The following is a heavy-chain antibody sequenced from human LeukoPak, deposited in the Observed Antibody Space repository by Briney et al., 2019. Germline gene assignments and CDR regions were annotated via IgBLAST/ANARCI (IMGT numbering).Heavy chain of an antibody. CDR1: GFTFSSYT. CDR3: TAGYYSDSGVYYSTFAY. V-gene: IGHV3-48*02. D-gene: IGHD3-22*01. CDR2: ISGSSTYI. Sequence: GSLRLSCAASGFTFSSYTMNWVRQAPGKGLEWLSYISGSSTYIYYADSVKGRFTISRDNAKNSLYLQMNSLRDEDTAVYYCTAGYYSDSGVYYSTFAYWGQGTLVTVSS. J-gene: IGHJ4*02.